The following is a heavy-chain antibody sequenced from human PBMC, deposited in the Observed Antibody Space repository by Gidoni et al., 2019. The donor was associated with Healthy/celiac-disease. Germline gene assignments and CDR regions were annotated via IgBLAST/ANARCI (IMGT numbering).Heavy chain of an antibody. CDR1: GGTFSSSA. CDR2: IIPIFGTA. CDR3: ARDLPTVTTISGGGDY. J-gene: IGHJ4*02. V-gene: IGHV1-69*01. Sequence: QVQLVQSGAEVKKPGSSVKVPCKASGGTFSSSAISWVRQSPGQGLEWMGGIIPIFGTANYAQKFQGRVTITADESTSTAYMELSSLRSEDTAVYYCARDLPTVTTISGGGDYWGQGTQVTVSS. D-gene: IGHD4-17*01.